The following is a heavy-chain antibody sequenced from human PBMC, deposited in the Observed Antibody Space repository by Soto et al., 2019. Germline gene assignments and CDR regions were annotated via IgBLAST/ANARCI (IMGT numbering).Heavy chain of an antibody. V-gene: IGHV5-51*01. CDR1: GYSFTSYW. CDR2: IYPGDSDT. D-gene: IGHD3-10*01. Sequence: PGESLKISCKGSGYSFTSYWIGWVRQMPGKGLEWMGIIYPGDSDTRYSPSFQGQVTISADKSISTAYLQWSSLKASDTAMYYCARTIGSGSYRPSYYYYGMDVWGQGTTVTVSS. CDR3: ARTIGSGSYRPSYYYYGMDV. J-gene: IGHJ6*02.